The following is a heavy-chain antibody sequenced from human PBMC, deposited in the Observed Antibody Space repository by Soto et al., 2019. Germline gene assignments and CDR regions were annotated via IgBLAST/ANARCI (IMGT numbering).Heavy chain of an antibody. CDR3: ARDSAGGYCSSTSCYSNRYDL. D-gene: IGHD2-2*01. J-gene: IGHJ5*02. Sequence: SETLSLTCTVSGGSISSGDYYWSWVRQPPGKGLEWIGYIYYSGSTYYNPSLKSRVTISVDTSKNQFSLKLSSVTAADTAVYYCARDSAGGYCSSTSCYSNRYDLWGQRTLVIVSS. CDR1: GGSISSGDYY. V-gene: IGHV4-30-4*01. CDR2: IYYSGST.